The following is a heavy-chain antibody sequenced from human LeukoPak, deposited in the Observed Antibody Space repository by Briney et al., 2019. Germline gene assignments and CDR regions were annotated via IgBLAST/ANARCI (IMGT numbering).Heavy chain of an antibody. D-gene: IGHD3-16*01. J-gene: IGHJ3*02. V-gene: IGHV4-34*01. Sequence: QPSETLSLTCAVYGGSFSGYYWSWIRQPPGKGLEWIGEINHSGSTNYNPSLKSRVTISVDTSKNQFSLKLSSVTAADTAVYYCARGLDVLVMITFGTRRGAFDIWGQGTMVTVSS. CDR1: GGSFSGYY. CDR3: ARGLDVLVMITFGTRRGAFDI. CDR2: INHSGST.